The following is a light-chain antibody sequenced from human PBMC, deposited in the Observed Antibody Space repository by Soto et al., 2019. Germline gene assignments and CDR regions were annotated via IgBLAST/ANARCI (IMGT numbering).Light chain of an antibody. Sequence: EIVLTQSPATLSLSPGESATLSCRTSQSVSSNSLAWHQQKPGQAPRLLMYAASSRAAGIPDRFSGSESGTDFTLTISRLEPEDFAVYYCQQHGSWGITFGPGTKVDI. V-gene: IGKV3-20*01. CDR1: QSVSSNS. CDR2: AAS. CDR3: QQHGSWGIT. J-gene: IGKJ3*01.